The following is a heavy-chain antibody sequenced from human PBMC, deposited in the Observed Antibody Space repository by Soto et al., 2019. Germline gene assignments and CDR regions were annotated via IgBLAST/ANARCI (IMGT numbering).Heavy chain of an antibody. J-gene: IGHJ6*02. Sequence: GVLRLSCXASGFTFSSYWMHWVRQAPGKGLVWVSRINSDGSSTSYADSVKGRFTISRDNSKSTLYLQMNSLRAEDTALYYCAKGRSYYYYYGVDVWGQGTTVTVSS. CDR2: INSDGSST. CDR1: GFTFSSYW. CDR3: AKGRSYYYYYGVDV. V-gene: IGHV3-74*01.